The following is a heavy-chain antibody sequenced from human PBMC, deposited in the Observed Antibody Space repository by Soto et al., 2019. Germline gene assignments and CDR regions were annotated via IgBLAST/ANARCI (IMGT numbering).Heavy chain of an antibody. CDR3: AKFRAGLGSQTDS. Sequence: EVQLLESGGNLVQPGGSLRLSCAASGFTFSSYAMSWVRQAPGKGLEWVSTVGVSGATTYYTDSVKGRFTISRDNSNNTLFLQMHSLRAEDTAIYYCAKFRAGLGSQTDSWAQGTLVTVSS. J-gene: IGHJ4*02. CDR1: GFTFSSYA. CDR2: VGVSGATT. V-gene: IGHV3-23*01. D-gene: IGHD3-10*01.